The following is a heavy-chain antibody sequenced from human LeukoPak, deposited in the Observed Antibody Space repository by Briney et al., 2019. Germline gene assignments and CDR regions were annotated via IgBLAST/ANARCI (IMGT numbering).Heavy chain of an antibody. Sequence: KASQTLSLTCTVSGGSISSYYWSWIRQPPGKGLEWIGYIYYSGSTNYNPSLKSRVTISVDTSKNQFSLKLSSVTAADTAVYYCARVRRDYDSSGYYPHYFDYWGQGTLVTVSS. CDR1: GGSISSYY. V-gene: IGHV4-59*01. CDR3: ARVRRDYDSSGYYPHYFDY. D-gene: IGHD3-22*01. J-gene: IGHJ4*02. CDR2: IYYSGST.